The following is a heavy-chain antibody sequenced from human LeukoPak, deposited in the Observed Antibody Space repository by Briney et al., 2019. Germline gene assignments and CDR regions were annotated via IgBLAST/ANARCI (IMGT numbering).Heavy chain of an antibody. V-gene: IGHV3-48*03. CDR3: AKDKSSSWYSLRGMFDY. CDR2: ISSSGSTI. CDR1: GFTFSSYE. D-gene: IGHD6-13*01. J-gene: IGHJ4*02. Sequence: GGSLRLSCAASGFTFSSYEMNWVRQAPGKGLEWVSYISSSGSTIYYADSVKGRFTISRDNAKNSLYLQMNSLRAEDMALYYCAKDKSSSWYSLRGMFDYWGQGTLVTVSS.